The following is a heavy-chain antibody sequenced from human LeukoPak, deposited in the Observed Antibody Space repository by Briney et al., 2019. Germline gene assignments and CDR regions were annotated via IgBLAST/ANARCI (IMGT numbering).Heavy chain of an antibody. J-gene: IGHJ5*02. CDR1: GSTFNTYS. CDR2: ISSGHSYI. V-gene: IGHV3-21*01. D-gene: IGHD6-19*01. Sequence: GGSLRLSCAASGSTFNTYSLNWVRQAPGKGLEWVSSISSGHSYIDYADSVKGRFTISRDNARNSLYLQMNSLRAEDTAVYYCARSSGWYGWFDPWGQGTLVTVSS. CDR3: ARSSGWYGWFDP.